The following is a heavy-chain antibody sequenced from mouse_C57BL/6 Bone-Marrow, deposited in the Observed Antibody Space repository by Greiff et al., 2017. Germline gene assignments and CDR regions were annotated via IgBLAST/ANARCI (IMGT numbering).Heavy chain of an antibody. CDR2: IYPAASGT. D-gene: IGHD2-3*01. CDR1: GYTFTSYW. J-gene: IGHJ4*01. V-gene: IGHV1-61*01. Sequence: VQLKQPGAELVRPGSSVKLSCKASGYTFTSYWMDWVQQRPGQGLEWIGNIYPAASGTHYNQTFKDKATLTVDKSSSTAYMQLSSLTSEDSAVYYCARVGWLLPMDYWGQGTSVTVSS. CDR3: ARVGWLLPMDY.